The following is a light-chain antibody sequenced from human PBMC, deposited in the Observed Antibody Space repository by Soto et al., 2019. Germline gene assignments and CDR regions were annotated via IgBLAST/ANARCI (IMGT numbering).Light chain of an antibody. CDR3: QQYGSSAPIT. V-gene: IGKV3-20*01. Sequence: EIVLTQSPGTLSLSPGERATLSCRASQSVSSYLAWYQQKPGQAPRLLIYDASSRATGIPDRFSGSGSETDFTLTISRLEPEDFALYYCQQYGSSAPITFGQGTRLEIK. J-gene: IGKJ5*01. CDR2: DAS. CDR1: QSVSSY.